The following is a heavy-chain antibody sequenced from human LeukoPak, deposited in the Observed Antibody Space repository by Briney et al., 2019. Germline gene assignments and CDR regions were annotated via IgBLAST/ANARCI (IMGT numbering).Heavy chain of an antibody. J-gene: IGHJ4*02. CDR2: IKSDGSST. CDR1: GLTFSSYW. D-gene: IGHD3-22*01. V-gene: IGHV3-74*01. CDR3: ARVSYYYDSSGYAPGAY. Sequence: PGGSLRLSCAASGLTFSSYWMHWVRQAPGKGLVWVSRIKSDGSSTSYADSVKGRFTISRDNAKNTLYLQMNSLRAEDTAVYYCARVSYYYDSSGYAPGAYWGQGTLVTVSS.